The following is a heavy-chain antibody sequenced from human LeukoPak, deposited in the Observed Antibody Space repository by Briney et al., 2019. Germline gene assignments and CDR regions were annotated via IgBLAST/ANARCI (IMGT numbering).Heavy chain of an antibody. CDR2: INDGGRV. D-gene: IGHD3-10*01. J-gene: IGHJ4*02. CDR3: ARVYYHGTGSNYFDY. CDR1: GYSITTGYF. V-gene: IGHV4-38-2*02. Sequence: SETLSLTCTVSGYSITTGYFWGWIRQSPEKGLEWIGSINDGGRVYYNPSLKSRVTVSVDTSKNQFSLKMNSVTATDTAIYYCARVYYHGTGSNYFDYWGQGTLVTVSS.